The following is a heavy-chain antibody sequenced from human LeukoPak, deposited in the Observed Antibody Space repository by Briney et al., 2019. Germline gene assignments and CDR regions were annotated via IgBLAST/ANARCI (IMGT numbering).Heavy chain of an antibody. CDR3: ARMGADSGSYSDAFDI. CDR1: GYTFTSYY. J-gene: IGHJ3*02. D-gene: IGHD1-26*01. V-gene: IGHV1-46*01. CDR2: INPSGGST. Sequence: ASVKVSCKASGYTFTSYYMHWVRQAPGQGLEWMGIINPSGGSTSYAQKFQGRVTMTRDTSTNTVYMELSSLRSEDTAVYYCARMGADSGSYSDAFDIWGQGTMVTVSS.